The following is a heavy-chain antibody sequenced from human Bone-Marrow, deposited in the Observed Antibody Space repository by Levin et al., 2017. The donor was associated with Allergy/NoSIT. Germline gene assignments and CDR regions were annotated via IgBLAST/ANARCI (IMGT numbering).Heavy chain of an antibody. CDR2: ISSGSVSI. Sequence: GGSLRLSCAASNFTFSVYNMNWVRQAPGQGLEWLSSISSGSVSIYYADSVQGRFTISRDNAKNSLFLEMNSLRVEDTGVYYCARGRPTYSNKWYGLDSWGQGTLVTVSS. J-gene: IGHJ4*02. CDR3: ARGRPTYSNKWYGLDS. CDR1: NFTFSVYN. V-gene: IGHV3-48*01. D-gene: IGHD1-26*01.